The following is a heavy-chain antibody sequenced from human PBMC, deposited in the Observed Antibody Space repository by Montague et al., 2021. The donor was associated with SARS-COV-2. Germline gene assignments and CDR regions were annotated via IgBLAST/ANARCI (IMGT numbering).Heavy chain of an antibody. J-gene: IGHJ4*02. V-gene: IGHV2-70*01. CDR2: IDGSDYK. Sequence: PALVKPTQTLTLTCTFSGFSLITTEECVTWIRQSPGKALEWLALIDGSDYKYYNSSLKTRLTISKDTSKKQVILTTANMDPVDTGTYFCARTLRDICDSWGQGTLVTVSS. CDR3: ARTLRDICDS. CDR1: GFSLITTEEC.